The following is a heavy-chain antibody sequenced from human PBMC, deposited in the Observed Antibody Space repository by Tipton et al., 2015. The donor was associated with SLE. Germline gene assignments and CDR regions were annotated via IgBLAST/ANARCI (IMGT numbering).Heavy chain of an antibody. Sequence: GLVKPSETLSLTCTVSGGSITSRYWNWVRQPPGKGLEWIGYIYYSGTTSYNSSLKSRVTISVDSAKNQFSLKVSSVTAADTAVYYCARTEQGTGSYYRLVFEIWGQGTLVTVSS. CDR3: ARTEQGTGSYYRLVFEI. CDR2: IYYSGTT. D-gene: IGHD3-10*01. J-gene: IGHJ4*02. V-gene: IGHV4-59*11. CDR1: GGSITSRY.